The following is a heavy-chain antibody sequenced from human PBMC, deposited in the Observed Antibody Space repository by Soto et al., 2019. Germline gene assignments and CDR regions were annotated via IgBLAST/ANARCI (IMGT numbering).Heavy chain of an antibody. CDR2: ISASGET. CDR3: AKGWGYFHR. D-gene: IGHD1-26*01. CDR1: GFTFSSYA. V-gene: IGHV3-23*01. Sequence: EVQLLESGGGLVQPGGSLRLSRAASGFTFSSYAMNWVRQAPGKGLEWVSAISASGETYYADSVKGRFTISRDNSKNTLALQMHSLRAEDTAVYYCAKGWGYFHRWGQGTLVTVSS. J-gene: IGHJ1*01.